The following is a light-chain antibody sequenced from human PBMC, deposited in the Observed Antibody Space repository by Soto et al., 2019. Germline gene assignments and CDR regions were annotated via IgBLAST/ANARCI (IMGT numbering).Light chain of an antibody. Sequence: DIQMTQSPSSLSASVGDRVTITCRASQGIRNYLAWYQQKPGKVPKLLIYAASTLQSGVPSRFSGSGSGTDFTLTISSLQPEDVATYYCQKYNSPPVTFGGGTKVEIK. V-gene: IGKV1-27*01. CDR1: QGIRNY. J-gene: IGKJ4*01. CDR2: AAS. CDR3: QKYNSPPVT.